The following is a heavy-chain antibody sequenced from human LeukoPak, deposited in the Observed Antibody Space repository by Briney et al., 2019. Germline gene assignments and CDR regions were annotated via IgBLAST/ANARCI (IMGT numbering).Heavy chain of an antibody. D-gene: IGHD3-22*01. CDR2: INSDGSST. V-gene: IGHV3-74*01. J-gene: IGHJ4*02. CDR1: GFTFSSYW. CDR3: AKCFPPMIPYY. Sequence: PGGSLRLSCAASGFTFSSYWMHWVRQAPGKGLVWVSRINSDGSSTSYADSVKGRFTISRDNSKNTLYLQMNSLRAEDTAVYYCAKCFPPMIPYYWGQGTLVTVSS.